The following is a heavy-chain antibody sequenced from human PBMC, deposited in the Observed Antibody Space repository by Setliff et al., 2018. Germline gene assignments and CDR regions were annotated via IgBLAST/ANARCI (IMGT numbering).Heavy chain of an antibody. CDR1: GDSISNYY. Sequence: SETLSLTCTVSGDSISNYYWNWIRQPAGKGLEWIGRIYSDGSANYNPSLRSRVTIAVDKSKNQFFFMLTSMTAADKALYFCGRERQGGVLGWAPFDSWGQGAVVTVSS. J-gene: IGHJ4*02. CDR3: GRERQGGVLGWAPFDS. D-gene: IGHD3-16*01. CDR2: IYSDGSA. V-gene: IGHV4-4*07.